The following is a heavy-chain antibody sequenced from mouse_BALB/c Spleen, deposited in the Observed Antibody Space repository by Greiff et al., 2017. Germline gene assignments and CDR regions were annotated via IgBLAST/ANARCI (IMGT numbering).Heavy chain of an antibody. D-gene: IGHD1-1*01. CDR3: ARFSYYGSRRYAMDY. CDR2: IYPGNVNT. J-gene: IGHJ4*01. Sequence: QVQLQQSGPELVKPGASVRISCKASGYTFTSYYIHWVKQRPGQGLEWIGWIYPGNVNTKYNEKFKGKATLTADKSSSTAYMQLSSLTSEDSAVYFCARFSYYGSRRYAMDYWGQGTSVTVSS. CDR1: GYTFTSYY. V-gene: IGHV1S56*01.